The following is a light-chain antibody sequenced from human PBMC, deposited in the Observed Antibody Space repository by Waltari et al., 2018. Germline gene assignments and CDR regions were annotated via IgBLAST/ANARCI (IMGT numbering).Light chain of an antibody. J-gene: IGLJ2*01. CDR2: ETE. CDR3: GTWDNNLSALV. Sequence: QSVLTQPPSVSAAPGQKVTISSSGSTSNLGNNYVSWYQQLPGAAPKVFIYETEKRPSGMPDRVSGSKSGTSASLGITGLQTGDEAAYYCGTWDNNLSALVFGGGTRLTVL. V-gene: IGLV1-51*02. CDR1: TSNLGNNY.